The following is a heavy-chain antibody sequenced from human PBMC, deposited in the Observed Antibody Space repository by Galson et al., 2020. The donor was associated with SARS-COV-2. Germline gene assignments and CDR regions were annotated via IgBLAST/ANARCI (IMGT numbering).Heavy chain of an antibody. J-gene: IGHJ4*02. D-gene: IGHD5-12*01. V-gene: IGHV4-34*01. CDR2: INHSGST. CDR3: ARGRTGGYSGYDPPFDY. Sequence: SETLSLTCAVYGGSFSGYYWSWIRQPPGKGLEWIGEINHSGSTNNNPSLKSRVTMSLDMSKNQFSLRLSSVTAADTAVYFCARGRTGGYSGYDPPFDYWGQGTLVTVSS. CDR1: GGSFSGYY.